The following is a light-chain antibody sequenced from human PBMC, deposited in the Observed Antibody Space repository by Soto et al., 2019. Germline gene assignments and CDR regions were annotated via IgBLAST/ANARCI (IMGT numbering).Light chain of an antibody. CDR2: GTY. Sequence: EIGLTQAPGTLSLSPGERATLSCRASQSVSSSYLAWYQQNPGQAPRLLIYGTYSRATAIPDRFSGSGSGTDFTLTISRLEPEDFAVDYCQQYGSSSWTFGQGTKVEIK. CDR3: QQYGSSSWT. J-gene: IGKJ1*01. CDR1: QSVSSSY. V-gene: IGKV3-20*01.